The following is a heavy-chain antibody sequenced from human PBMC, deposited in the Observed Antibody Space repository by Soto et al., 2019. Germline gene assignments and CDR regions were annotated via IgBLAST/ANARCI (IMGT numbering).Heavy chain of an antibody. CDR3: TTGGRPLRHYYYYGMDV. V-gene: IGHV3-15*07. CDR1: GFTFSNAW. J-gene: IGHJ6*02. CDR2: IKSKTDGGTT. Sequence: PGGSLTLSCAASGFTFSNAWMNWVRQAPGKGLEWVGRIKSKTDGGTTDYAAPVKGRFTISRDDSKNTLYLQMNSLKTEDTAVYYCTTGGRPLRHYYYYGMDVWGQGTTVTVSS. D-gene: IGHD1-1*01.